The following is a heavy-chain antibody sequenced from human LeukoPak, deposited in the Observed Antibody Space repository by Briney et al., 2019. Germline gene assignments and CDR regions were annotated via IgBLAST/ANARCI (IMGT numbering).Heavy chain of an antibody. CDR3: ARLWFGELWNDY. CDR2: TSAYNGNT. CDR1: GYTFTSYG. Sequence: ASVKVSCKASGYTFTSYGISWVRQAPGQGLEWMGWTSAYNGNTNYAQKLQGRVTMTTDTSTSTAYMELRSLRSDDTAVYYCARLWFGELWNDYWGQGTLVTVSS. D-gene: IGHD3-10*01. V-gene: IGHV1-18*01. J-gene: IGHJ4*02.